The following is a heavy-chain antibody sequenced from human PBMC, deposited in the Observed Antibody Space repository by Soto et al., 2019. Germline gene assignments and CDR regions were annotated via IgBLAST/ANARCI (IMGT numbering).Heavy chain of an antibody. Sequence: GGSLRLSCAASGFTSSSYAMSWVRQAPGKGLEWVSAISGSGGSTYYADSVKGRFTISRDNSKNTLYLQMNSLRAEDTAVYYCAKAASSSPVRAYYFDYWGQGTLVTVSS. J-gene: IGHJ4*02. CDR2: ISGSGGST. D-gene: IGHD6-13*01. CDR3: AKAASSSPVRAYYFDY. CDR1: GFTSSSYA. V-gene: IGHV3-23*01.